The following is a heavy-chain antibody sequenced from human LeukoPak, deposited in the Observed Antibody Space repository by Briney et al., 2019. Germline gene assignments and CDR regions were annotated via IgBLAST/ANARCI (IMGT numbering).Heavy chain of an antibody. CDR1: GYTFTSYG. D-gene: IGHD2-2*01. V-gene: IGHV1-8*03. CDR2: MNPNSGNT. Sequence: ASVKVSCKASGYTFTSYGISWVRQAPGQGLEWMGWMNPNSGNTGYAQKFQGRVTITRNTSISTAYMELSSLRSEDTAVYYCARGGPYCSTTSCYRNWFDPWGQGTLVTVSS. CDR3: ARGGPYCSTTSCYRNWFDP. J-gene: IGHJ5*02.